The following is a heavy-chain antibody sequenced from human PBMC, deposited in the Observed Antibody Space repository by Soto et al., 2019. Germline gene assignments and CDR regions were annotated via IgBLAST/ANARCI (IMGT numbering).Heavy chain of an antibody. V-gene: IGHV3-30*18. J-gene: IGHJ6*02. Sequence: GGSLRLSCAASGFTFSSYGMHWVRQAPGKGLEWVAVISYDGSNKYYADSVKGRFTISRDNSKNTLYLQMNSLRAEDTAVYYCAKDRPSGSRPYYYGMDVWGQGTTVTV. CDR1: GFTFSSYG. D-gene: IGHD1-26*01. CDR2: ISYDGSNK. CDR3: AKDRPSGSRPYYYGMDV.